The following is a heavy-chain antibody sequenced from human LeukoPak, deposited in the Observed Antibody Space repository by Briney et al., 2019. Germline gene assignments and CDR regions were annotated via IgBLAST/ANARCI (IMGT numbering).Heavy chain of an antibody. D-gene: IGHD5-24*01. CDR1: GLTFRSYW. CDR2: INQDGSEK. Sequence: GGSLRLSCAVSGLTFRSYWMSWVRQAPGKGLEWVANINQDGSEKYVDSVKGRFTISRGNAKNSLHLQTNTLRGEGTAVYYCAREGDGRFFDYWGQGTLVTVSS. J-gene: IGHJ4*02. CDR3: AREGDGRFFDY. V-gene: IGHV3-7*01.